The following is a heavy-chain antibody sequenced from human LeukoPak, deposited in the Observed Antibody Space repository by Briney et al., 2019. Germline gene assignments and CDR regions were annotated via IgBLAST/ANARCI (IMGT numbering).Heavy chain of an antibody. Sequence: GGSLRLSCAASGFTVSNNYMSWVRQAPGKGLEWVSVIYSGDNTYYVEPVKGRFTISRDNSKNTLFLQMNRLRAEDTAVYYCAGRRVLDASFDYWGQGTLVTVSS. V-gene: IGHV3-66*02. CDR1: GFTVSNNY. D-gene: IGHD3-16*01. CDR3: AGRRVLDASFDY. J-gene: IGHJ4*02. CDR2: IYSGDNT.